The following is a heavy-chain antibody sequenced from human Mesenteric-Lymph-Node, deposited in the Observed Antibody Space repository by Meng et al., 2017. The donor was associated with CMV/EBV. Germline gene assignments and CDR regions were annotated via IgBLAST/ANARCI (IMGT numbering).Heavy chain of an antibody. D-gene: IGHD3/OR15-3a*01. CDR2: IYHSGSA. CDR1: GGPSRNNKW. CDR3: ARLDTWFDS. J-gene: IGHJ5*01. V-gene: IGHV4-4*02. Sequence: LHCTVSGGPSRNNKWWSWVRQSPGKGLEWIGEIYHSGSAGYNPSLKSRVTMSVDKSKNQFFLRLTSVTAADTAVYYCARLDTWFDSWGQGTLVTVSS.